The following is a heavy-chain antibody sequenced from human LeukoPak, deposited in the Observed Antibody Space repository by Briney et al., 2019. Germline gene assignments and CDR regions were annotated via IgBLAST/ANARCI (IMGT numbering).Heavy chain of an antibody. V-gene: IGHV3-11*04. Sequence: PGGSLRLSCAASGFTFSDYYMSWIRQAPGKGLEWVSYISSSGSTIYYADSVKGRFTISRDNAKNSLYLQMNSLRAEDTAVYYCARDHPDILTGYYYYYMDVWGKGTTVTVSS. J-gene: IGHJ6*03. D-gene: IGHD3-9*01. CDR2: ISSSGSTI. CDR3: ARDHPDILTGYYYYYMDV. CDR1: GFTFSDYY.